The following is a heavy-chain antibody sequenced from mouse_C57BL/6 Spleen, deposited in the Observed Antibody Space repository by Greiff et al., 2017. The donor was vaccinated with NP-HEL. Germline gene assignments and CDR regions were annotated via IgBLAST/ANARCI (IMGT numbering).Heavy chain of an antibody. CDR1: GFTFSDYY. D-gene: IGHD1-2*01. CDR2: INYDGSST. V-gene: IGHV5-16*01. Sequence: EVMLVESEGGLVQPGSSMKLSCTASGFTFSDYYMAWVRQVPEKGLEWVANINYDGSSTYYLDSLKSRFIISRDNAKNILYLQMSSLKSEDTATYYCAREALITTYFDYWGQGTTLTVSS. J-gene: IGHJ2*01. CDR3: AREALITTYFDY.